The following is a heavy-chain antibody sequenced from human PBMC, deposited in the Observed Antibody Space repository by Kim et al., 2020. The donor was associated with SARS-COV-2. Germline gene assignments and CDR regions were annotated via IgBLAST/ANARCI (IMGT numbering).Heavy chain of an antibody. V-gene: IGHV3-30*18. CDR2: ISYDGTNK. CDR3: AKSSSGSYFGYDY. Sequence: GGSLRLSCAASGFTFNTYSMHWVRQAPGKGLEWVAVISYDGTNKYYADSVKGRFTISRDNSKNTLYLQMNSLRIEDTAVYYCAKSSSGSYFGYDYWGQGTLVTVSS. J-gene: IGHJ4*02. D-gene: IGHD1-26*01. CDR1: GFTFNTYS.